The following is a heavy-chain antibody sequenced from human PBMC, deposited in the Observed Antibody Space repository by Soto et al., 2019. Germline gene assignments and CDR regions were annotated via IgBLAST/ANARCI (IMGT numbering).Heavy chain of an antibody. V-gene: IGHV3-15*01. Sequence: PGGSLRLSCETSGFTFTLAWMSWVRQAPGKGLEWVGRIKSNKNGGTTDYAAPVRGRFTISRDDSKSTLFLQLNRLQIDDTAVYYCATEGIVGATGGLFDNWGQGALVTVSS. CDR1: GFTFTLAW. J-gene: IGHJ4*02. D-gene: IGHD1-26*01. CDR2: IKSNKNGGTT. CDR3: ATEGIVGATGGLFDN.